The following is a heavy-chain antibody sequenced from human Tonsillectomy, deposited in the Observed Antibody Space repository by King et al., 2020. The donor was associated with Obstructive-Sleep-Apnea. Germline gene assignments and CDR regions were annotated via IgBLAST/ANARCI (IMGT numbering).Heavy chain of an antibody. CDR3: ARAGDIVEVVAAIPNCFDY. J-gene: IGHJ4*02. Sequence: QLVQSGAEVKKPGSSVKVSCKASGGTFSSYAISWVRQAPGQGLEWMGGIIPIFGTTNYAQKFQGRVTITADEPTSTAYMELSSLRSEDTAVYYCARAGDIVEVVAAIPNCFDYWGQGTLVTVSS. CDR1: GGTFSSYA. V-gene: IGHV1-69*12. D-gene: IGHD2-15*01. CDR2: IIPIFGTT.